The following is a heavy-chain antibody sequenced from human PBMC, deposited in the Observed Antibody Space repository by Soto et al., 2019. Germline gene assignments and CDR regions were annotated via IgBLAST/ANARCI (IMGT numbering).Heavy chain of an antibody. Sequence: VKVSCKASGFTFTSSAVQWVRQARGQRLEWIGWIVVGSGNTNYAQKFQERVTITRDMSTSTAYMELSSLRSEDTAVYYCAAGRDDYGVYYFDYWGQGTLVTV. V-gene: IGHV1-58*01. CDR2: IVVGSGNT. J-gene: IGHJ4*02. CDR1: GFTFTSSA. D-gene: IGHD4-17*01. CDR3: AAGRDDYGVYYFDY.